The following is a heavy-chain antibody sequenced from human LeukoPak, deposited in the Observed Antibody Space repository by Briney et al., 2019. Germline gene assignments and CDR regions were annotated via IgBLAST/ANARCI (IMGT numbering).Heavy chain of an antibody. D-gene: IGHD5-12*01. J-gene: IGHJ6*03. CDR3: ARLYSGCGNNYYYTDV. CDR2: INPNSGGT. Sequence: ASVKVSCKASGYTFTGYYMHWVRQAPGQGLEWMGWINPNSGGTNYAQKFQGRVTMTRDTSITTAYMELSRLRSDDTAVYYCARLYSGCGNNYYYTDVWGKGTTVTVSS. V-gene: IGHV1-2*02. CDR1: GYTFTGYY.